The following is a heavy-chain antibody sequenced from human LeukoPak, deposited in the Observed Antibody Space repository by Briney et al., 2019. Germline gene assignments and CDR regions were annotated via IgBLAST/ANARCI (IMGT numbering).Heavy chain of an antibody. V-gene: IGHV3-48*01. CDR3: AVEISGSYYYFDY. CDR1: GFTFSSYS. J-gene: IGHJ4*02. Sequence: GGSLRLSCAASGFTFSSYSMNWVRQAPGKGLEWVSYISSSSSTIYYADSVKGRFTISRDNAKNSLYLQMNSLRAEDTAVYYCAVEISGSYYYFDYWGQGTLVTVSS. D-gene: IGHD1-26*01. CDR2: ISSSSSTI.